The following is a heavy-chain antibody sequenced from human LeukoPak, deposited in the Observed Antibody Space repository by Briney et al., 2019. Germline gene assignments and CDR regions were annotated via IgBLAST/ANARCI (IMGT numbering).Heavy chain of an antibody. Sequence: ASVKVSCKASGYTFTGYYIHWVRQAPGQGLECMGWINPNSGGTNYAQKFQGRVTMTRDTSISTAYMELSRLRSDDTAVYYCARDHDLDFDYWGQGTLVTVSS. V-gene: IGHV1-2*02. CDR1: GYTFTGYY. CDR3: ARDHDLDFDY. CDR2: INPNSGGT. D-gene: IGHD1-1*01. J-gene: IGHJ4*02.